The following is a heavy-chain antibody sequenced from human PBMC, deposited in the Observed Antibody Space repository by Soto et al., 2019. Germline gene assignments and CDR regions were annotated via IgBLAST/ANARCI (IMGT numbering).Heavy chain of an antibody. D-gene: IGHD3-22*01. V-gene: IGHV1-18*01. CDR3: ARGGPAMIVVVITTPPDY. Sequence: QVQLVQSGAEVKKPGASVKVSCKASGYTFSNYGISWVRQAPGQGLEWMGWISAYNGDTNYAQKLQGRVTMTTDTSTSTAYMELRSLRSDDTAMYYCARGGPAMIVVVITTPPDYWGQGTLVTVSS. CDR2: ISAYNGDT. J-gene: IGHJ4*02. CDR1: GYTFSNYG.